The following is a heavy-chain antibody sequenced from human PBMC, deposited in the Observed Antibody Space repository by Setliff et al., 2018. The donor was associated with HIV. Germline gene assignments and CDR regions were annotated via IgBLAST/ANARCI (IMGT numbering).Heavy chain of an antibody. CDR3: AKEGNSVDNWLDP. V-gene: IGHV4-31*03. D-gene: IGHD1-26*01. Sequence: PSETLSLTCTVSGDPIFIGGYYWSWIRQHPGGGLEWIWYIYHTGKTYYNPSLQSRIIMSLDMSHNQFSLKLSSVTAADTAVYYCAKEGNSVDNWLDPWGPGTLVTVSS. CDR1: GDPIFIGGYY. J-gene: IGHJ5*02. CDR2: IYHTGKT.